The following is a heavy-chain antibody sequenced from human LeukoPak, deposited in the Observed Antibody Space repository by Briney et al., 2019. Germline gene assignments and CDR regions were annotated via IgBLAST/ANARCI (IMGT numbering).Heavy chain of an antibody. Sequence: ASVKVSCKASGYTFTDYYMHWVRQAPGKGLQWMGRVDPEDGGTVIAEKFQGRVTITADTSTDTAYMELSSLRSEDTAVYYCAKVSDFWSGYKYFEHWGQGTLVTVSS. J-gene: IGHJ1*01. CDR3: AKVSDFWSGYKYFEH. V-gene: IGHV1-69-2*01. CDR1: GYTFTDYY. CDR2: VDPEDGGT. D-gene: IGHD3-3*01.